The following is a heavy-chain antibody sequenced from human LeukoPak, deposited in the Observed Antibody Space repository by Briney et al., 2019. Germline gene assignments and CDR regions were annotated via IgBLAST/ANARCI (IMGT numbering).Heavy chain of an antibody. CDR2: IYYSGST. Sequence: SETLSLTCTVPGGSISSYYWSWIRQPPGKGLEWIGYIYYSGSTNYNPSLKSRVTISVDTSKNQFSLKLSSVTAADTAVYYCARDLGYRYYYMDVWGKGTTVTVSS. J-gene: IGHJ6*03. CDR1: GGSISSYY. D-gene: IGHD3-16*02. CDR3: ARDLGYRYYYMDV. V-gene: IGHV4-59*01.